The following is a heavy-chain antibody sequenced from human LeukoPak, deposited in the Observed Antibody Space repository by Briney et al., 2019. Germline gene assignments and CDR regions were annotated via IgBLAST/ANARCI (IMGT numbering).Heavy chain of an antibody. CDR2: ISSSGSTI. V-gene: IGHV3-11*01. Sequence: AGGSLRLSCAASGFTFSDYYMSWIRQAPGKGLEWVSYISSSGSTIYYADSVKGRFTISRDNAKNSLYLQMNSLRAEDTAVYYCAREFSSWFTAFDYWGQGTLVTVSS. CDR1: GFTFSDYY. CDR3: AREFSSWFTAFDY. J-gene: IGHJ4*02. D-gene: IGHD6-13*01.